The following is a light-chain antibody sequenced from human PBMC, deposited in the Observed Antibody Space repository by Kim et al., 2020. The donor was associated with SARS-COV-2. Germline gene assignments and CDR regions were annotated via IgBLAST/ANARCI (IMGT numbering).Light chain of an antibody. V-gene: IGKV1-5*03. CDR1: QSISSW. CDR3: QQYNSYSWT. Sequence: DIHMTQSPSTLSASVGDRVTITCRASQSISSWLAWYQQKPGTAPKVLIYKASNLESGVPSRFSGSGSGTEFTLTISSLQPDDFATYYCQQYNSYSWTFGQGTKVDIK. CDR2: KAS. J-gene: IGKJ1*01.